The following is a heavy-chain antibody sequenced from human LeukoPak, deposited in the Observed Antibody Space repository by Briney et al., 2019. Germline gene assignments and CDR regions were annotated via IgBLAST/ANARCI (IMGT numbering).Heavy chain of an antibody. J-gene: IGHJ2*01. D-gene: IGHD5-18*01. CDR1: GFTFSSYD. CDR2: IGTAGDT. CDR3: ARMRGYSYGPNYWYFDL. V-gene: IGHV3-13*01. Sequence: GGSLRLSCAASGFTFSSYDMHWVRQATGKGLEWVSAIGTAGDTYYPGSVKGRFTISRENAKNSLYLQMNSLRAGDTAVYYCARMRGYSYGPNYWYFDLWGRGTLVTVSS.